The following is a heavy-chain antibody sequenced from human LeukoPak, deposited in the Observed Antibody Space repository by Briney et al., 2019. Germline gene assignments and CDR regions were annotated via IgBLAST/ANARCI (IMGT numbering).Heavy chain of an antibody. CDR1: GFTFSSYW. CDR3: ARAVYYSNYLGY. J-gene: IGHJ4*01. CDR2: INGDGSST. Sequence: PGGSLRPSCAASGFTFSSYWMHWVRQAPGKGLVWVSRINGDGSSTNYADSVKGRFTISRDNAKNTLYLQMSSLRAEDTAVYYCARAVYYSNYLGYWGQGTLVTVSS. V-gene: IGHV3-74*01. D-gene: IGHD3-10*01.